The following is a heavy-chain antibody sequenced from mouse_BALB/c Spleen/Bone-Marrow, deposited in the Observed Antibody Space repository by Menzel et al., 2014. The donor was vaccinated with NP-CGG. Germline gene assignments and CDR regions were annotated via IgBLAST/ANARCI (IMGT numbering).Heavy chain of an antibody. CDR2: INPYNGGT. V-gene: IGHV1-18*01. Sequence: EVQLQQSGPELVKPGASVKISCKASGYSFTVYTMNWVKRSHEKNLEWIGLINPYNGGTSYNQKFKGKATLTVDRSSSTAYMELLSLTSEDSAVYYCAREDYSYAMDYWGQGTSVTVSS. CDR3: AREDYSYAMDY. CDR1: GYSFTVYT. J-gene: IGHJ4*01.